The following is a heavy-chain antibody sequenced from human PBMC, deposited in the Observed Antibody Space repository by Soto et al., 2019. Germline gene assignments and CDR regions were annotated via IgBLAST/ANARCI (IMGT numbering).Heavy chain of an antibody. CDR1: GYTFATYG. V-gene: IGHV1-18*04. D-gene: IGHD2-21*02. CDR2: ISAYNGET. Sequence: QIRLEQSESEVKKPGASVRVSCKASGYTFATYGFSWVRQAPGQGLEWMGWISAYNGETRLAERFQGRVPMTTDTATATWDMDLSSLRTDDTAVYHCARTCPLGACYKHYLYPDGLDVWGQGTTIIVSS. CDR3: ARTCPLGACYKHYLYPDGLDV. J-gene: IGHJ6*01.